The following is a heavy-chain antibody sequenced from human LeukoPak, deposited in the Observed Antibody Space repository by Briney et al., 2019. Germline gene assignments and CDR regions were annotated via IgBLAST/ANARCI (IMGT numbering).Heavy chain of an antibody. J-gene: IGHJ4*02. CDR3: ARDEGEDIVVVPAANGY. V-gene: IGHV3-30*03. CDR2: ISYDGSNK. CDR1: GFTFSSYG. Sequence: GGSLRLSCAASGFTFSSYGMHWFRQAPGKGLEWVAVISYDGSNKYYADSVKGRFTISRDNSKNTLYLQMNSLRAEDTAVYYCARDEGEDIVVVPAANGYWGQGTLVTVSS. D-gene: IGHD2-2*01.